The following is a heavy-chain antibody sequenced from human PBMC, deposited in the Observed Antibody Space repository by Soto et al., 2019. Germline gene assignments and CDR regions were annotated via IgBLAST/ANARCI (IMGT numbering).Heavy chain of an antibody. J-gene: IGHJ6*02. CDR3: AKDTLYGSGSYVSYYGMDV. V-gene: IGHV3-30*18. CDR1: GFTFSSYG. Sequence: QVQLVESGGGVVQPGRSLRLSCAASGFTFSSYGMHWVRQAPGKGLEWVAVISYDGSNKYYADSVKGRFTISRDNSKNTLYLQMNSLRAEDTAVYYCAKDTLYGSGSYVSYYGMDVWGQGTTVTVSS. CDR2: ISYDGSNK. D-gene: IGHD3-10*01.